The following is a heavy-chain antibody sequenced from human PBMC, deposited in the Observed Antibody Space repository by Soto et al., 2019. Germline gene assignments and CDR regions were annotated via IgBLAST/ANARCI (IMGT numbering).Heavy chain of an antibody. D-gene: IGHD3-3*01. Sequence: PSETLSLTCTVSGGSISSYYWSWIRQPPGKGLEWIGYIYYSGSTNYNPSLKSRVTISVDTSKNQFSLKLSSVTAADTAVYYCARGITYCDFWSGYYKATDYYYYGMDVWGQGTTVTVSS. CDR1: GGSISSYY. CDR2: IYYSGST. CDR3: ARGITYCDFWSGYYKATDYYYYGMDV. J-gene: IGHJ6*02. V-gene: IGHV4-59*01.